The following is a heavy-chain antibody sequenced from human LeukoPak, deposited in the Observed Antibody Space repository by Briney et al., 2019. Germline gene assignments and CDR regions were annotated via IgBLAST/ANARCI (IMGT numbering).Heavy chain of an antibody. CDR1: GFTFNNYA. CDR2: ISGSGDST. CDR3: AKGVNYYDSSGYYYGWFDP. Sequence: GGSLRLSCAASGFTFNNYAMNWDRQAPGKGLDWVSTISGSGDSTYYADSVKGRFTISRDNSKNTLYLQMNSLRAEDTAVYYCAKGVNYYDSSGYYYGWFDPWGQGTLVTVSS. J-gene: IGHJ5*02. V-gene: IGHV3-23*01. D-gene: IGHD3-22*01.